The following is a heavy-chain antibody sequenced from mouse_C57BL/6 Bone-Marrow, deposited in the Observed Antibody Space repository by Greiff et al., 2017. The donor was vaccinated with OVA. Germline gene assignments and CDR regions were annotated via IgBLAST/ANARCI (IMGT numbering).Heavy chain of an antibody. Sequence: VQLQQSGPELVKPGASVKISCKASGYAFSSSWMNWVKQRPGKGLEWIGRIYPGDGDTNYNGKFKGKATLTADKSSSTAYMQLSSLTSEDSAVYFCARNALGRKEYWGQGTTLTVSS. D-gene: IGHD4-1*01. J-gene: IGHJ2*01. CDR2: IYPGDGDT. CDR1: GYAFSSSW. CDR3: ARNALGRKEY. V-gene: IGHV1-82*01.